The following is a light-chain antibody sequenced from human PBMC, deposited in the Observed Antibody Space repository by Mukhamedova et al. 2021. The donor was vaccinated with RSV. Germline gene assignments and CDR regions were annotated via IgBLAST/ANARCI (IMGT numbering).Light chain of an antibody. Sequence: WYQRRVHGKAPKLLIYEASNLESGVPSRFSGSGYGTVFTLTINSLQPEDFAIYYCQQSSNVPFTFGPGTKLD. V-gene: IGKV1-39*01. CDR3: QQSSNVPFT. CDR2: EAS. J-gene: IGKJ3*01.